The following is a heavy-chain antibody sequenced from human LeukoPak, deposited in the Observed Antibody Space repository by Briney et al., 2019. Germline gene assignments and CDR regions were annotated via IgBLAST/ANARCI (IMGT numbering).Heavy chain of an antibody. CDR1: GGSFSGYY. J-gene: IGHJ6*03. Sequence: SETLSLTCAVYGGSFSGYYWSWIRQPPGKGLEWIGEINHSGSTNYNPSLKSRVTISVDTSKNQFSLKLSSVTAADTAVYYCARSPGTGYYYYYMDVWGKGTTVTVSS. D-gene: IGHD3-10*01. V-gene: IGHV4-34*01. CDR3: ARSPGTGYYYYYMDV. CDR2: INHSGST.